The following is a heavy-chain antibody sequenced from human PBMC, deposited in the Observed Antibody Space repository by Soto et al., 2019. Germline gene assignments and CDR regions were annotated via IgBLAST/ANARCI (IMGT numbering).Heavy chain of an antibody. J-gene: IGHJ4*02. Sequence: PSETLSLTCTVSGGSLNSDSYYWGWIRQPPGKGLEWIGYIYSSWSTYSNPSLKSPVAMSVDTSQNHFSLTLTSVTAADTAVYFCVRGNDGVNVEARHRYFDAWWQGIPVTVS. CDR1: GGSLNSDSYY. CDR2: IYSSWST. D-gene: IGHD2-8*01. CDR3: VRGNDGVNVEARHRYFDA. V-gene: IGHV4-30-4*01.